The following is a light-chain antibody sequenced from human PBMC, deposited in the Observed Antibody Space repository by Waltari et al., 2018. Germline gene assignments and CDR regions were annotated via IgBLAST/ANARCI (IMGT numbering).Light chain of an antibody. J-gene: IGKJ1*01. V-gene: IGKV3-20*01. CDR1: HSVSSSY. CDR2: GAS. CDR3: QQYGSSPWT. Sequence: EIVLTQSPGTLSLSPGERATLSCRASHSVSSSYLAWYQQKPGQAPRLLIYGASSRASGIPDRFSGSGSGTDFTITISRREPEDFAVYYCQQYGSSPWTFGQGTKVEIK.